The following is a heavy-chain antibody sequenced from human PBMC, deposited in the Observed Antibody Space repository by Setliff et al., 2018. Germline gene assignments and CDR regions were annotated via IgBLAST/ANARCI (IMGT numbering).Heavy chain of an antibody. J-gene: IGHJ4*02. V-gene: IGHV4-34*01. CDR2: INHGGST. D-gene: IGHD6-19*01. CDR1: GGSFSGYY. Sequence: SETLSLTCAVYGGSFSGYYWSWIRQPPGKGLEWIGEINHGGSTNYNPSLKSRVTISVGTSKSQFSLKLSSVTAADTAVYYCARGRIAVAGTGVGPFDYWGQGTLVTVSS. CDR3: ARGRIAVAGTGVGPFDY.